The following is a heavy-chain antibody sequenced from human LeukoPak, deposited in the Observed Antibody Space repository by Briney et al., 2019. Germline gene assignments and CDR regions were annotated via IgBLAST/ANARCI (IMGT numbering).Heavy chain of an antibody. CDR1: GCTFSSYA. CDR2: ISYDGSNK. CDR3: ARDRLYCSSTSCYIYYYYGMDV. Sequence: GGSLRLSCAASGCTFSSYAMHWVRQAPGKGLEWVAVISYDGSNKYYADSVKGRFTISRDNSKNTLYLQMNSLRAEDTAVYYCARDRLYCSSTSCYIYYYYGMDVWGQGTTVTVSS. V-gene: IGHV3-30-3*01. D-gene: IGHD2-2*02. J-gene: IGHJ6*02.